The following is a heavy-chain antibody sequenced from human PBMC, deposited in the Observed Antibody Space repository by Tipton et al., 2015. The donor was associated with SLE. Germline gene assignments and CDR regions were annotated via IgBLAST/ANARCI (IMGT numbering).Heavy chain of an antibody. CDR1: GGSISSSSYY. CDR2: IYYSGST. CDR3: ARSQRNYDFWSRYYFDY. V-gene: IGHV4-39*07. Sequence: LRLSCTVSGGSISSSSYYWGWIRQPPGKGLEWIGSIYYSGSTYYNPSLKSRVTISVDTSKNQFSLKLSSVTAADTAVYYCARSQRNYDFWSRYYFDYWGQGTLVTVSS. J-gene: IGHJ4*02. D-gene: IGHD3-3*01.